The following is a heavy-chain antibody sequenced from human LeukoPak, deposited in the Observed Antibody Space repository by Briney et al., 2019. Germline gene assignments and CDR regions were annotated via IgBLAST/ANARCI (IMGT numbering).Heavy chain of an antibody. CDR1: GGSIGSGGYY. J-gene: IGHJ4*02. V-gene: IGHV4-31*03. D-gene: IGHD4-17*01. Sequence: SQTLSLTCTVSGGSIGSGGYYWSWIRQYPGKGLEWIGYIYYSGNTYYNPSLKSRVTISLDTSKNQFSLKLNSVTAADTAVYYCARSTVPYYFDYWGQGTLVTVSS. CDR2: IYYSGNT. CDR3: ARSTVPYYFDY.